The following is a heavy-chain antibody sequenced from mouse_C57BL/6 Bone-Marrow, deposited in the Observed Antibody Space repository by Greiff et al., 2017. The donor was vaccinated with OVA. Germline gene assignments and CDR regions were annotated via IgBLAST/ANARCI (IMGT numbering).Heavy chain of an antibody. J-gene: IGHJ3*01. CDR2: ISYDGSN. V-gene: IGHV3-6*01. CDR3: ARDDYTWFAY. D-gene: IGHD2-4*01. Sequence: EVQLQQSGPGLVKPSQSLSLTCSVTGYSITSGYSWNWIRQFPGNKLEWMGYISYDGSNNYNPSLKNRISITRDTSKNQFFLKLNSVTTEDTATYYCARDDYTWFAYWGQGTLVTVSA. CDR1: GYSITSGYS.